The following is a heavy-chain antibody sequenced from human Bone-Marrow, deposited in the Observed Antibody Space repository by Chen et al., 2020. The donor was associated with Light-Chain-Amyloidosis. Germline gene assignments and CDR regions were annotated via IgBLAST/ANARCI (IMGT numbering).Heavy chain of an antibody. J-gene: IGHJ5*02. CDR2: MNDSGSA. D-gene: IGHD6-19*01. Sequence: QVQLQQWGAGLLKPSETLSLTCGVSGGSFSGHYWSWIRQPPGKGLELIGEMNDSGSANYNPSLERRVTISVDTAKKQFSLKLSSVTDADTGVYFCARGGSSSGWSNWFHPWGQGTLATVSS. V-gene: IGHV4-34*01. CDR3: ARGGSSSGWSNWFHP. CDR1: GGSFSGHY.